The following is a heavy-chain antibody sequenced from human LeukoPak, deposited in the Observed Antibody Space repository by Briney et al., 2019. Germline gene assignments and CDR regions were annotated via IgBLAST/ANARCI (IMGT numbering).Heavy chain of an antibody. D-gene: IGHD3-9*01. V-gene: IGHV4-59*01. Sequence: SETLSLTCTVSGXSISSYYGSWIRQPPGKGLEWIGYIYYSGSTNYNPSLKSRVTISVDTSKNQFSLKLSSVTAADTAVYYCARALTYYDILTGYYPLGGFDYWGQGTLVTVSS. CDR1: GXSISSYY. CDR3: ARALTYYDILTGYYPLGGFDY. J-gene: IGHJ4*02. CDR2: IYYSGST.